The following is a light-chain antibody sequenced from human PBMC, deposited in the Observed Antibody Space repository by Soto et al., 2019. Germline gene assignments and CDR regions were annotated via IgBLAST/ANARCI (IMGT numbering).Light chain of an antibody. J-gene: IGKJ4*01. Sequence: EIVLTQSPGTLSLSPGERATLSCRASQSVSSSYLAWCQQKPGQAPRLLIYGASSRATGIPDRFSGSGSGTDFTLTISRLEPEDFAVYYCHQYDSSPLTFGGGTKVAIK. CDR1: QSVSSSY. V-gene: IGKV3-20*01. CDR3: HQYDSSPLT. CDR2: GAS.